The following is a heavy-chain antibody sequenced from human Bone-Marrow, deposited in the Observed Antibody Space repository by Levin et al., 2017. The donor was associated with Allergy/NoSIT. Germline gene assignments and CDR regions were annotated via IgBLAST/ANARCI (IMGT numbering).Heavy chain of an antibody. D-gene: IGHD2/OR15-2a*01. V-gene: IGHV3-23*01. CDR1: GFTFNSYA. CDR3: AKDLQVYFYYGMDV. Sequence: ETLSLTCAASGFTFNSYAMSWVRQAPGKGLEWVSGISGSGSSTSYADSVKGRFTISRDNSRNTLYLQMTSLGAEDTAVYYCAKDLQVYFYYGMDVWGQGTTVTVSS. J-gene: IGHJ6*02. CDR2: ISGSGSST.